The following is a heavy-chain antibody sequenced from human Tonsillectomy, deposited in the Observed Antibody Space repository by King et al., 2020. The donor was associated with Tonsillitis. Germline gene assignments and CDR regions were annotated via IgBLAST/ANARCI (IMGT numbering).Heavy chain of an antibody. CDR3: ARSYYYDSSGYSPTAEYFQH. V-gene: IGHV4-39*07. CDR2: IYYSGST. J-gene: IGHJ1*01. Sequence: QLQESGPGLVKPSETLSLTCTVSGGSISSSGYYWGWIRQPPGKGLEWIGSIYYSGSTYYNPSLKSRVTISVDTSKNQFSLKLSSVTAADTAVYYCARSYYYDSSGYSPTAEYFQHWGQGTLVTVSS. CDR1: GGSISSSGYY. D-gene: IGHD3-22*01.